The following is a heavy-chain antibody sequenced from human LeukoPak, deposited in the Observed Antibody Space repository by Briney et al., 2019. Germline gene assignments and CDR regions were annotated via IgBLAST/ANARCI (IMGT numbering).Heavy chain of an antibody. CDR1: GFTFSDHV. J-gene: IGHJ4*02. Sequence: GRSLRLSCAASGFTFSDHVMHWVRQAPGKGLEWVAGTSYDGTNKYEADSVKGRFIISRDNSKNTLFLQMNSLRPGDTAVYYCAKPYYDSSGVTHYFDYWGQGTLVTVSS. D-gene: IGHD3-22*01. CDR3: AKPYYDSSGVTHYFDY. CDR2: TSYDGTNK. V-gene: IGHV3-30*18.